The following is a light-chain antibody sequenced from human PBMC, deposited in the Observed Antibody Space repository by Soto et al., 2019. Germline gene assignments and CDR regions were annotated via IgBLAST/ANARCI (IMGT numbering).Light chain of an antibody. V-gene: IGKV3-20*01. CDR2: GTS. CDR3: QQYGNSRFT. Sequence: VLTQSPGTLSLSAGDRATLSCRASQSVSSSSFAWYQQKPGQAPRLLIFGTSARATGIPDRFRGSGPGTEFTLTITRLEPEDFAVYYCQQYGNSRFTFGRGTKLEIQ. CDR1: QSVSSSS. J-gene: IGKJ2*01.